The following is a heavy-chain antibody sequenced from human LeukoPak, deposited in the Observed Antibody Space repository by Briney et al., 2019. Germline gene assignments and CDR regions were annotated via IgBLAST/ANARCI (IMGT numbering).Heavy chain of an antibody. J-gene: IGHJ4*02. CDR3: ARDFLDYYDSSGPFDY. CDR2: ISYDGSNK. D-gene: IGHD3-22*01. V-gene: IGHV3-30-3*01. Sequence: GGSLRLSCAASGFTFSSYAMHWVRQAPGKGLEWVAVISYDGSNKYYADSVKGRFTISRDNSKNTLYLQMNSLRAEDTAVYYCARDFLDYYDSSGPFDYWGQGTLVTVSS. CDR1: GFTFSSYA.